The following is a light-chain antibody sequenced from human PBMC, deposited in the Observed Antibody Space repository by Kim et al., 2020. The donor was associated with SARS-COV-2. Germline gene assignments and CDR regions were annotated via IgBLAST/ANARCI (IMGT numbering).Light chain of an antibody. CDR1: QSVSSI. V-gene: IGKV3-15*01. CDR2: DAS. CDR3: QQYNNWPLT. J-gene: IGKJ4*01. Sequence: EIVMTQSPATLSVSPGERATLSCRASQSVSSILAWYQQKPGQAPRLLIYDASTRATGIPARFSGSGSGTEFTLTISSLQSEDFAVYYCQQYNNWPLTFGGGTKVEIK.